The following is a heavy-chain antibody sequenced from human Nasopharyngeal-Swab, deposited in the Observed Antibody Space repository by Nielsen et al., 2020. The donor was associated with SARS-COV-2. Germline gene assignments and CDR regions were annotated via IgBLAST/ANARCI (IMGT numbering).Heavy chain of an antibody. CDR3: ARTTTTTPVDS. Sequence: SETLSLTCTVSGGSVSSDIYSWSWIRQPPGKGLEWIGYVVYSGRTNYNPSLKSRVTISVDTSKDQFSLKLNSVTAADTAMYFCARTTTTTPVDSWGQGTLVAVSS. J-gene: IGHJ4*02. CDR1: GGSVSSDIYS. V-gene: IGHV4-61*01. D-gene: IGHD1-1*01. CDR2: VVYSGRT.